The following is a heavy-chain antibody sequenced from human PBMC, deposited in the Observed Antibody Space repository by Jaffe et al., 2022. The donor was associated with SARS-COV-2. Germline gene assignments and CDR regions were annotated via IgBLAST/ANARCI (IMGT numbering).Heavy chain of an antibody. CDR3: ARDFDYYYYMDV. CDR1: GYIFSNFA. V-gene: IGHV7-4-1*02. J-gene: IGHJ6*03. CDR2: INTNTGNP. Sequence: QVQLVQSGSELKKPGASVKVACKASGYIFSNFAMNWVRQAPGQGLEWMGRINTNTGNPTYAQDFAGHFVFSFDTSLTTAYLQISSLKAEDTAIYYCARDFDYYYYMDVWGQGTTVTVSS.